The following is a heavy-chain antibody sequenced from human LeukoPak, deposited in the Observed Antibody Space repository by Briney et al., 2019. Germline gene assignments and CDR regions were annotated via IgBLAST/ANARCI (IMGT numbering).Heavy chain of an antibody. CDR3: ARGSTSFDY. Sequence: SQTLSLTCAVSGGSISSGGYSWSCIRQPPGKGLEWIGYSHHSGSTYYNPSLTSRVPISVDRSKNQFSLKLSSVTAADTAEYFCARGSTSFDYWGQGTLVTVST. V-gene: IGHV4-30-2*01. D-gene: IGHD5/OR15-5a*01. J-gene: IGHJ4*02. CDR2: SHHSGST. CDR1: GGSISSGGYS.